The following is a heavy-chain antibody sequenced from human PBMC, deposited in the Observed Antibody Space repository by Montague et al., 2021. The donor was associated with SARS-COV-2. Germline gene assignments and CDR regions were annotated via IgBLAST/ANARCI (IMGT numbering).Heavy chain of an antibody. J-gene: IGHJ6*02. V-gene: IGHV4-39*07. Sequence: SETLSLTCTVSGGSISSSSYYWGWIRQPPGKGLEWIGSIYYSGSTYYNPSLKSRVTISVDTSKNQFSLKLSSVTAADTAVYYCARVGRQQLVWLSVVDVWGQGTTVTVSS. D-gene: IGHD6-13*01. CDR3: ARVGRQQLVWLSVVDV. CDR2: IYYSGST. CDR1: GGSISSSSYY.